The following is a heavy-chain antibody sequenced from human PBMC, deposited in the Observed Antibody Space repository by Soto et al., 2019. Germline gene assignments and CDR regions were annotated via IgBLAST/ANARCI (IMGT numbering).Heavy chain of an antibody. CDR2: INPSGGST. J-gene: IGHJ5*01. V-gene: IGHV1-46*03. Sequence: QVQLVQSGAEVKKPGASVKVSCKASGYTFTSYYMHWVRQAPGQGLEWMGIINPSGGSTSYAQKFQGRVTMTRDTTTSTVYVELSSLRSEDTAVYYCARAVLRLRVGELSQFDSWGQGTLVTVSS. D-gene: IGHD3-10*01. CDR1: GYTFTSYY. CDR3: ARAVLRLRVGELSQFDS.